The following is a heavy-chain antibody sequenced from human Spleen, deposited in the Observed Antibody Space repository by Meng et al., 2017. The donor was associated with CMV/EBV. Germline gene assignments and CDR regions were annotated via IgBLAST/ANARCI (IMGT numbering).Heavy chain of an antibody. D-gene: IGHD2-2*01. Sequence: GGSLRLSCAASGFAFDTYTMTWIRQAPGKGLEWVSSISSSSHFIYYADSVTGRLTISRDNAKNSVYLQMNSLRAEDTAVYFCSRDKNVDQLGFYYYYGMDVWGQGTTVTVSS. V-gene: IGHV3-21*01. J-gene: IGHJ6*02. CDR1: GFAFDTYT. CDR3: SRDKNVDQLGFYYYYGMDV. CDR2: ISSSSHFI.